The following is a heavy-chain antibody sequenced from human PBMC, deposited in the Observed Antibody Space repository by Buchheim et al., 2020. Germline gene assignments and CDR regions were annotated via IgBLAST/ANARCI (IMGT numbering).Heavy chain of an antibody. CDR2: INHSGST. D-gene: IGHD3-3*01. CDR3: ARVYCDFWSGYYFGSWFDP. J-gene: IGHJ5*02. Sequence: QVQLQQWGAGLLKPSETLSLTCAVYGGSFSGYYWSWIRQPPGKGLEWIGEINHSGSTNYNPSLKSRVTISVDTSKNQFSLKLSSVTAADTAVYYCARVYCDFWSGYYFGSWFDPWGQGTL. CDR1: GGSFSGYY. V-gene: IGHV4-34*01.